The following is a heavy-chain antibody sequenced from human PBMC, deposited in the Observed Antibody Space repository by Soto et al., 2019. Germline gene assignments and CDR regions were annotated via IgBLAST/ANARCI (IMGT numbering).Heavy chain of an antibody. CDR1: GGSFSGYY. J-gene: IGHJ5*02. V-gene: IGHV4-34*01. Sequence: PSETLSLTCAVYGGSFSGYYWSWIRQPPGKGLEWIGEINHSGSTNYNPSLKSRVTISVDTSKNQFSLKLSSVTAADTAVYYCARGRLGIRLKPQGYCSGGSCYSVPNWFDPWGQGTLVTVSS. CDR2: INHSGST. D-gene: IGHD2-15*01. CDR3: ARGRLGIRLKPQGYCSGGSCYSVPNWFDP.